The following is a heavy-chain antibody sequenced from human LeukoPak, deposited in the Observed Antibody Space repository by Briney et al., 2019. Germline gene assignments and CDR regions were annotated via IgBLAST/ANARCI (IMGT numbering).Heavy chain of an antibody. CDR1: GFGFTSYW. CDR3: ARQGLRYLDWSVDS. CDR2: IYPGDSDT. J-gene: IGHJ4*02. Sequence: GESLKISCQGSGFGFTSYWIGWVRPGPGKGREWRGTIYPGDSDTRYSPSFQGQVTISVDKSINPAYLPWSSLKASDTAVYYCARQGLRYLDWSVDSWGQGTLVTVSS. V-gene: IGHV5-51*01. D-gene: IGHD3-3*01.